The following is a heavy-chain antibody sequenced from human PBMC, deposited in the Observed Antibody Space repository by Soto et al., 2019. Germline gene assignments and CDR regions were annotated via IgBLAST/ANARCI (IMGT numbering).Heavy chain of an antibody. V-gene: IGHV4-39*01. CDR3: ARHFIAVVIKGWGY. Sequence: SETLSLTCNVSGGSIDRSNYYWDWLRQPPGKGLEWIGTTYYNGNAYYNPSLRSRVSMSVDTSKNQFSLKLISVTAADTAVYYCARHFIAVVIKGWGYWGQGKLVTVSS. CDR2: TYYNGNA. CDR1: GGSIDRSNYY. J-gene: IGHJ4*02. D-gene: IGHD3-10*01.